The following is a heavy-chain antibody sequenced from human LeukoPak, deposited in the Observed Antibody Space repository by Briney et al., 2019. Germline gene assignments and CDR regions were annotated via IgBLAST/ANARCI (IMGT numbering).Heavy chain of an antibody. D-gene: IGHD6-19*01. J-gene: IGHJ3*02. CDR2: IYPGDSDT. Sequence: GESLKISCKGSGYSFTSYWIGWVRQMPGKGLEWMGIIYPGDSDTRYSPSFQGQVTISADKSISTAYLQWSSLKASDTAMYYCARRLFSGWYGIDAFDIWGQGTMVTVPS. CDR1: GYSFTSYW. CDR3: ARRLFSGWYGIDAFDI. V-gene: IGHV5-51*01.